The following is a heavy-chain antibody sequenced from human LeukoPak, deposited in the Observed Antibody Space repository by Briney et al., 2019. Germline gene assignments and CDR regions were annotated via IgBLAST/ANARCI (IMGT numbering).Heavy chain of an antibody. Sequence: PGGSLRLSCAASGFNFSSYSMNWVRHAPGKGLEWVSSVSSSSSYIYYADSVKGRFTISRDNAKNSLYLQMNSLRAEDTAVYYCATYMVRGATYYFDYWGQGTLVTVSS. V-gene: IGHV3-21*01. CDR1: GFNFSSYS. CDR3: ATYMVRGATYYFDY. J-gene: IGHJ4*02. D-gene: IGHD3-10*01. CDR2: VSSSSSYI.